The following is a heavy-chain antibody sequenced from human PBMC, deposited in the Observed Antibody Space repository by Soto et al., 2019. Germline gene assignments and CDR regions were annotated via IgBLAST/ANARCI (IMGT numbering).Heavy chain of an antibody. V-gene: IGHV4-30-2*01. Sequence: QLQLQESGSGLVRPSQTLSLICAVSGGSISSGGYSWNWIRQPPGKGLERIRYIHHSVSTLYNPPLKRRVTTSVDKSKNQFSLKLSSVTAADTAVYYCARDQLEGNWFDPWGQGTLVTVSS. CDR3: ARDQLEGNWFDP. J-gene: IGHJ5*02. CDR1: GGSISSGGYS. CDR2: IHHSVST. D-gene: IGHD1-1*01.